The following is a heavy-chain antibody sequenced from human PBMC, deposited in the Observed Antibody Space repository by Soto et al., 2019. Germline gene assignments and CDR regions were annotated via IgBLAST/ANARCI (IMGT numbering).Heavy chain of an antibody. V-gene: IGHV4-31*03. CDR2: MYHSGNMY. CDR1: RGSTTSGGHY. CDR3: ARVGHRGYFSVLTDF. J-gene: IGHJ4*02. Sequence: PSETLSLTCTVSRGSTTSGGHYLGWLRQYPGKGLEWIGHMYHSGNMYFYNPSLKSRVTISADTSRNQFSLSLSSLTAADTAVYYCARVGHRGYFSVLTDFWGQGILVSVSS. D-gene: IGHD3-10*02.